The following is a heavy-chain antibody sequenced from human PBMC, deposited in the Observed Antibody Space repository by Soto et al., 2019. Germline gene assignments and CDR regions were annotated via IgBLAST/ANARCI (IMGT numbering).Heavy chain of an antibody. CDR1: GDPITTNGYY. CDR3: ARSHYTYGLIIDY. D-gene: IGHD2-8*01. Sequence: PSETLSLTCSVSGDPITTNGYYWGWIRQPPGKGLQWIGNVYWTGSTFSHPSLTSRVFISVDTSKNEFSLRLTSVTAADTAVYYCARSHYTYGLIIDYWGPGTLVPVSS. V-gene: IGHV4-39*01. J-gene: IGHJ4*02. CDR2: VYWTGST.